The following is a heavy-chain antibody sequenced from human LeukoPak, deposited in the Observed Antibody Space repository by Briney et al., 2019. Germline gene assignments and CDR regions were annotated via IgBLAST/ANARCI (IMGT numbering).Heavy chain of an antibody. CDR2: ISAYNGNT. Sequence: ASVKVSCKASGYTFTSYGISWVRQAPGQGLEWMGWISAYNGNTNYAQKLQGRVTMTTDTSTSTAYMELRSLRSDDTAVYYCAMTYYYDSSGYYNNWFDPWGQGTLVTVSS. CDR3: AMTYYYDSSGYYNNWFDP. CDR1: GYTFTSYG. J-gene: IGHJ5*02. D-gene: IGHD3-22*01. V-gene: IGHV1-18*01.